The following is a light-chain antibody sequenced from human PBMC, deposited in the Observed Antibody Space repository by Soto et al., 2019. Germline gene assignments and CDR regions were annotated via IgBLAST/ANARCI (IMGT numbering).Light chain of an antibody. Sequence: TQSPATLSVSPVEGATLSCMASQNIKNLLAWYQQRPGQSPRLLFYAASNRATGVPARFSGSGSGTEFTLAISSLQSEDSAVYYCQQYHNWPITFGQGTRLEIK. CDR1: QNIKNL. CDR2: AAS. J-gene: IGKJ5*01. V-gene: IGKV3-15*01. CDR3: QQYHNWPIT.